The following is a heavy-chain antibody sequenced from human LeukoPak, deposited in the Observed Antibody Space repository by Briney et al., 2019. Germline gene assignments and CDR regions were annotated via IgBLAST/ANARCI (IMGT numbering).Heavy chain of an antibody. J-gene: IGHJ4*02. CDR1: GGSISSNY. Sequence: SETLSLTCTVSGGSISSNYWSWIRQPPGKGLEWIGYIYYSGSTNYDPSLKSRVTISVDTSKNRFSLKLSSVTAADTAVYYCARAERWLQFDSWGQGTLVTVSS. CDR3: ARAERWLQFDS. D-gene: IGHD5-24*01. CDR2: IYYSGST. V-gene: IGHV4-59*01.